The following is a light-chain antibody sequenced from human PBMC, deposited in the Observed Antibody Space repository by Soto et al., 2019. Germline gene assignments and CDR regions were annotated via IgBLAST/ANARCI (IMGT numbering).Light chain of an antibody. CDR3: QQYVSSPWA. CDR1: QSISTN. CDR2: GAS. J-gene: IGKJ1*01. Sequence: EIKFTQSPGTLSSSALDTTTLXFRASQSISTNLAWYQQKPGKAPRLLIFGASSRAAGFPDRFSGSGSGTDFTLTISRLEPEDFAVYYCQQYVSSPWAFGQGTKVDI. V-gene: IGKV3-20*01.